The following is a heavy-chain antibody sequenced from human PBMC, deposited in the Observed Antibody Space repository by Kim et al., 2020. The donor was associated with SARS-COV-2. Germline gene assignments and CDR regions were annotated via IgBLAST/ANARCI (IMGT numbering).Heavy chain of an antibody. CDR3: ARETPDNWIDL. CDR2: IYYRGST. CDR1: GGSITSYF. Sequence: SETLSLTCTVSGGSITSYFWSWIRRPPGKGLEWIGYIYYRGSTNYNPSLKTRLTMSVDTSKNQFSLKLTSVTPADTAVYYCARETPDNWIDLWGQGTPVTVSS. V-gene: IGHV4-59*01. J-gene: IGHJ5*02.